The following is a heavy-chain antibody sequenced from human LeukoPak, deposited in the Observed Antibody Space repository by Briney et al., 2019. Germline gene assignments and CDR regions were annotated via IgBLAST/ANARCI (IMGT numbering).Heavy chain of an antibody. CDR2: IKQGGSEK. V-gene: IGHV3-7*01. Sequence: GGSLRLSCAASGFTFSSYWMSWVRQAPGKGLEWVANIKQGGSEKYYVDSVKGRFTISRDNAKNSLYLQMNSLRAEDTAVYYCARGAYCSSTSCYLPYYYYYGMDVWGQGTTVTVSS. CDR3: ARGAYCSSTSCYLPYYYYYGMDV. CDR1: GFTFSSYW. D-gene: IGHD2-2*01. J-gene: IGHJ6*02.